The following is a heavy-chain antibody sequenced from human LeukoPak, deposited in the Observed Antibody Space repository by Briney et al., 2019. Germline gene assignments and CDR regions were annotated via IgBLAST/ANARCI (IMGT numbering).Heavy chain of an antibody. Sequence: SETLSLTCAVYGGSFSGYYWSWIRQPPGKGLEWIGEINHNGSTNYNPSLKSRVTISVDTSKNQFSLKLSSVTAADTAVYYCARVGKRMITFGGVIVQWGQGTLVTVSS. CDR2: INHNGST. CDR3: ARVGKRMITFGGVIVQ. V-gene: IGHV4-34*01. D-gene: IGHD3-16*02. CDR1: GGSFSGYY. J-gene: IGHJ4*02.